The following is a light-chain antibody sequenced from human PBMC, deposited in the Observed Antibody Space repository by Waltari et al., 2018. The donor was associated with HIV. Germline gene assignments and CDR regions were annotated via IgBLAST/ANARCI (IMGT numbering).Light chain of an antibody. CDR2: DVT. CDR3: SSYTSSSTLVV. J-gene: IGLJ2*01. V-gene: IGLV2-14*03. CDR1: PSDVRALNY. Sequence: QSALPQPPSVSGSPGPSIPIPCTGTPSDVRALNYVSWYQHPPGNAPKLMIYDVTSRPSGVSNRFSGSKSGNTASLTISGLQAEDEADYYCSSYTSSSTLVVFGGGTKLTVL.